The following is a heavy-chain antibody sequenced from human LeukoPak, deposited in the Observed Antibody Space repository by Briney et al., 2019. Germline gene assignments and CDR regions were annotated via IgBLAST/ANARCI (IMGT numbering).Heavy chain of an antibody. J-gene: IGHJ5*02. CDR2: IYYSGST. Sequence: SETLSLTCTVSGGSISSYYWSWIRQPPGKGLEWIGYIYYSGSTNYNPSLKSRVTISVDTSKNQFSLKLSSVTAADTAVYYCARRMVRGVSSWFDPWGQGTLVTVSS. V-gene: IGHV4-59*08. D-gene: IGHD3-10*01. CDR1: GGSISSYY. CDR3: ARRMVRGVSSWFDP.